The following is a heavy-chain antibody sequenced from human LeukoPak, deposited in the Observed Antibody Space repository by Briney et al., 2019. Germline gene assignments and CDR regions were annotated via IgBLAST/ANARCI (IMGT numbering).Heavy chain of an antibody. CDR1: GFTFSSYW. D-gene: IGHD2-2*01. V-gene: IGHV3-21*01. CDR3: ARDLYCSSTSCQLGYYYYYYGMDV. Sequence: GGSLRLSCAASGFTFSSYWMSRVRQAPGKGLEWVSSISSSSSYIYYADSVKGRFTISRDNAKNSLYLQMNSLRAEDTAVYYCARDLYCSSTSCQLGYYYYYYGMDVWGQGTTVTVSS. J-gene: IGHJ6*02. CDR2: ISSSSSYI.